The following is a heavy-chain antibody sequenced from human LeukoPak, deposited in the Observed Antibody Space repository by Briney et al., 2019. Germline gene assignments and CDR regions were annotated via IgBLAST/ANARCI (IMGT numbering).Heavy chain of an antibody. Sequence: GGSLRLSCAASGLTFASYAMSWVRQAPGKGLEWVSSISGSGRTTFYADSVKGRFTISRDNSKNTVYLQMNSLRAEDTAVYHCAKDWFLFGPWGQGTLLTVSS. CDR1: GLTFASYA. V-gene: IGHV3-23*01. J-gene: IGHJ5*02. CDR2: ISGSGRTT. CDR3: AKDWFLFGP. D-gene: IGHD2/OR15-2a*01.